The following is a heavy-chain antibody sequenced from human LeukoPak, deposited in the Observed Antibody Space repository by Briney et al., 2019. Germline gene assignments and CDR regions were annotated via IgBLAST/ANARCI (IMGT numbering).Heavy chain of an antibody. CDR2: INWNGGST. CDR3: ARRTLEWLALDY. Sequence: GGSLRLSCAASGFTFDDYGMSWVRQAPRKGLEWVSGINWNGGSTGYADSVKGRFTISRDNAKNSLYLQMNSLRAEDTALYYCARRTLEWLALDYWGQGTLVTVSS. CDR1: GFTFDDYG. V-gene: IGHV3-20*04. J-gene: IGHJ4*02. D-gene: IGHD3-3*01.